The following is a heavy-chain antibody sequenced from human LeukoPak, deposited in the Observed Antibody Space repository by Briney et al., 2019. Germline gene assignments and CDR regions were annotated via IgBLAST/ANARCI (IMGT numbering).Heavy chain of an antibody. CDR2: IRYDGSNK. CDR3: AKDRTSYGPHPLWYYFDY. CDR1: GFTFSSYG. J-gene: IGHJ4*02. Sequence: PGGSLRLSCAASGFTFSSYGMHWVRRAPGKGLEWVAFIRYDGSNKYYADSVKGRFTISRDNSKNTLYLQMNSLRAEDMAVYYCAKDRTSYGPHPLWYYFDYWGQGTLVTVSS. V-gene: IGHV3-30*02. D-gene: IGHD5-18*01.